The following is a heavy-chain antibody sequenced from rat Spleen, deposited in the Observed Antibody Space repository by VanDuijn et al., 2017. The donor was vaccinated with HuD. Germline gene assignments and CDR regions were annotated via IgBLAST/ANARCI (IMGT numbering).Heavy chain of an antibody. CDR2: ISSGGGGI. CDR3: TTIYGGYAR. Sequence: EVQLVESGGGLVQPGRSLKLSCAASGFTFSSFPMAWVRQAPKKGLEWVAYISSGGGGIYYPDSVQGRFTISRHNAKSTLYMQMDSLRSEDTATYYCTTIYGGYARWGQGVMVTVSS. J-gene: IGHJ2*01. V-gene: IGHV5-27*01. D-gene: IGHD1-11*01. CDR1: GFTFSSFP.